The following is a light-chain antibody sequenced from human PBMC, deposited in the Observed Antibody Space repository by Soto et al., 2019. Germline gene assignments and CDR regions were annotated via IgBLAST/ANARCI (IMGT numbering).Light chain of an antibody. CDR1: QTISNT. J-gene: IGKJ1*01. V-gene: IGKV3-15*01. Sequence: EIVLTQSPGTLSLSPGEIATLSCRASQTISNTFLAWYQQRTGQAPRLLIYDASTRATGIPARFSGSGSGTEFTLTISSLQSEDFAVYYCQQYNNWPQTFGQGTKVDIK. CDR2: DAS. CDR3: QQYNNWPQT.